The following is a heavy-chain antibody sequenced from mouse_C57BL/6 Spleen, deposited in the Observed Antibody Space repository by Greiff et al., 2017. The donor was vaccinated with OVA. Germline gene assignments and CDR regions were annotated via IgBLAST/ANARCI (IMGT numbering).Heavy chain of an antibody. J-gene: IGHJ3*01. Sequence: QVQLQQSGAELVRPGTSVKVSCKASGYAFTNYLIEWVKQRPGQGLEWIGVINPGSGGTNYNEKFKGKATLTAAKSSSTAYMQLSSLTSEDSAVYFCARSGYYGSSYHWFAYWGQGTLVTDSA. CDR3: ARSGYYGSSYHWFAY. CDR2: INPGSGGT. V-gene: IGHV1-54*01. D-gene: IGHD1-1*01. CDR1: GYAFTNYL.